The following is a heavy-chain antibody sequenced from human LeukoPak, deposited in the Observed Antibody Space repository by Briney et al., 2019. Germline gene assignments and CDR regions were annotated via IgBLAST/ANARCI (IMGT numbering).Heavy chain of an antibody. CDR3: ARRSFYYDILTGYQYYFDY. D-gene: IGHD3-9*01. CDR1: GGSFSGYY. V-gene: IGHV4-34*01. CDR2: INHSGST. Sequence: PSETLSLTCAVYGGSFSGYYWSWIRQPPGKGLEWIGEINHSGSTNYNPSLKSRVTISVDTSKNQFSLKLSSVTAADTAVYYCARRSFYYDILTGYQYYFDYWGQGTLVTVSS. J-gene: IGHJ4*02.